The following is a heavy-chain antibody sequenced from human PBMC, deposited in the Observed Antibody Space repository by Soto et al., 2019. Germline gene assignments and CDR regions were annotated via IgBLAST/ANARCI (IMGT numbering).Heavy chain of an antibody. CDR2: IGGYKRNT. D-gene: IGHD5-18*01. Sequence: QVQLVQSGAEVREPGASVKVSCKASGYTFTNYGVSWVRQAPGQGLEWMGWIGGYKRNTNYAQKLHGRVTLTTDTSTSTANMKLRSLRSDDTAVYYCAPHTLDTGMPSGYWGQGTLVTVSS. V-gene: IGHV1-18*01. CDR1: GYTFTNYG. CDR3: APHTLDTGMPSGY. J-gene: IGHJ4*02.